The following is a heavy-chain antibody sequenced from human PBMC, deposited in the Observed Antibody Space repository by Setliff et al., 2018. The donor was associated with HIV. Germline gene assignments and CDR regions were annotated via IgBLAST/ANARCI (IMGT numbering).Heavy chain of an antibody. CDR2: VHNSGGT. Sequence: SETLSLTCTVSGGSISTNSYYWGWIRQSPGKGLEWVGNVHNSGGTNYNPSLKSRVSISVDTSKNQFSLNVNSVTAPDTAVYYCVRHTRDASLAHYYYYIDVWGKGTTVTVSS. V-gene: IGHV4-39*01. CDR3: VRHTRDASLAHYYYYIDV. J-gene: IGHJ6*03. D-gene: IGHD3-16*01. CDR1: GGSISTNSYY.